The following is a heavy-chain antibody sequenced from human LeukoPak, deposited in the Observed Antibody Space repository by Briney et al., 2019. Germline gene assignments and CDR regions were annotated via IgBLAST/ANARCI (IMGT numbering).Heavy chain of an antibody. J-gene: IGHJ5*02. CDR2: IYYSGST. D-gene: IGHD3-3*01. Sequence: SETLSLTCTVSGGSISSSSYYWGWIRRPPWKGLEWIGSIYYSGSTYYNPSLKSRVTISVDTSKNQFSLKLSSVTAADTAAYYCARPVPYDFWYWFDPWGQGTLVTVSS. CDR1: GGSISSSSYY. V-gene: IGHV4-39*01. CDR3: ARPVPYDFWYWFDP.